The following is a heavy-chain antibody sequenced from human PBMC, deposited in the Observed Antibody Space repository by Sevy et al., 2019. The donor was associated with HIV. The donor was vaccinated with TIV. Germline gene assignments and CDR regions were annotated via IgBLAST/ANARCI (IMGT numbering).Heavy chain of an antibody. CDR3: ARDHGLGSSAAYYYHGMDV. CDR1: GGSISSGSYY. J-gene: IGHJ6*02. Sequence: SETLSLTCTVSGGSISSGSYYWSWIRQPAGKGLEWIGRIYTSGSTNYNPSLKSRVTMSVDTSKNQFSLKLSSVTAADTAVYYCARDHGLGSSAAYYYHGMDVWGQGTTVTVSS. CDR2: IYTSGST. V-gene: IGHV4-61*02. D-gene: IGHD6-6*01.